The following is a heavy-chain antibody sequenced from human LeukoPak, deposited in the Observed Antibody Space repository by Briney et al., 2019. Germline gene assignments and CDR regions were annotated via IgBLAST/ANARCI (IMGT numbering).Heavy chain of an antibody. CDR2: IYYSGST. CDR3: ARRPMYHWFDP. CDR1: GDSISSYY. D-gene: IGHD2-8*01. V-gene: IGHV4-59*08. J-gene: IGHJ5*02. Sequence: SETLYLTCNDSGDSISSYYWSCMRQAPGKGLEWIGYIYYSGSTNYTPSLKSRVTISVNTSKDQFTLKLSSVTAADTAVYYCARRPMYHWFDPWGQGTLVTVSS.